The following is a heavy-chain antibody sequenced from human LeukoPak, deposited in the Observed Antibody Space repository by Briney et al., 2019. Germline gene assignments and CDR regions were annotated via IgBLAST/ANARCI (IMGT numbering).Heavy chain of an antibody. Sequence: GGSLRLSCAASGFTFSSYGMSWVRQAPGKGLEWVSTFSGRGGRTDYADSVKGRFTISRDNSQNRLYLQMNSLRAEDTAVYYCAKRFMDGNYGLDWGYYYYYGMDVWGQGTTVTVSS. J-gene: IGHJ6*02. CDR1: GFTFSSYG. D-gene: IGHD4-17*01. CDR2: FSGRGGRT. V-gene: IGHV3-23*01. CDR3: AKRFMDGNYGLDWGYYYYYGMDV.